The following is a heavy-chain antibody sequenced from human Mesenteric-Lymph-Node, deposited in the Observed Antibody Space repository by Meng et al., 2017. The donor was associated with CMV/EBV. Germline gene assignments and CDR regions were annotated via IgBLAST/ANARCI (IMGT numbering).Heavy chain of an antibody. Sequence: SGGTFSSYASSWVRQAPGQGLEWMGRIIPILGIANYAQKFQGRVTITADKSTSTAYMELSSLRSEDTAVYYCARYYYDSSGYYYHFDYWGQGTLVTVSS. D-gene: IGHD3-22*01. V-gene: IGHV1-69*04. CDR1: GGTFSSYA. J-gene: IGHJ4*02. CDR3: ARYYYDSSGYYYHFDY. CDR2: IIPILGIA.